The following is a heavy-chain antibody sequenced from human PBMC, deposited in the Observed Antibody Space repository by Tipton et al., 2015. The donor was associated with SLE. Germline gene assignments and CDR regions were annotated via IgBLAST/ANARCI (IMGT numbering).Heavy chain of an antibody. CDR3: ARELHLTRRAYGD. Sequence: TLSLTCTVSGGSISSGSYYWSWIRQPAGKGLEWIGRTYTSGSTNYNPSLKSRDTISVDTSKNKFSLKLSSVTAADTAVYYCARELHLTRRAYGDWGQGTLVTVSS. CDR1: GGSISSGSYY. J-gene: IGHJ4*02. V-gene: IGHV4-61*02. D-gene: IGHD3-16*01. CDR2: TYTSGST.